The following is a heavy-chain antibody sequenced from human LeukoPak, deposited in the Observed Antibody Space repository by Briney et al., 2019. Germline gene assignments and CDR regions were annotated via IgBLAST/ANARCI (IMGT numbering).Heavy chain of an antibody. D-gene: IGHD5-12*01. CDR1: GFTFDDYA. CDR3: AKDITYSGYYFDY. V-gene: IGHV3-9*01. Sequence: PGGSLRLSCAASGFTFDDYAMPWVRHAPGKGLEWVSGISWNSGSIGYADSVKGRFTISRDNAKNSLYLQMNSLRAEDTALYYCAKDITYSGYYFDYWGQGTLVTVSS. CDR2: ISWNSGSI. J-gene: IGHJ4*02.